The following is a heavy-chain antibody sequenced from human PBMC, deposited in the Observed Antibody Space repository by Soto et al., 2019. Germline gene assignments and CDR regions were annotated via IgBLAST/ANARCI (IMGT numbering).Heavy chain of an antibody. CDR1: RGAFGDYW. V-gene: IGHV3-74*01. CDR3: ARVVPHNWFDS. D-gene: IGHD3-10*02. J-gene: IGHJ5*01. CDR2: INRAANDI. Sequence: EVQLVESGGGLVQPGGSLRLSCEASRGAFGDYWMHWVRQAPGKGLVWVSRINRAANDIIYADSVKGRFTASRDNANNMVFLQMNSLRVEDTAVYYCARVVPHNWFDSWGEGSLVPVTS.